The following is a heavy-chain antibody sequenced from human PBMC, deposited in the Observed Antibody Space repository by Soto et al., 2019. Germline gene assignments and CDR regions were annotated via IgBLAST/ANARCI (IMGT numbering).Heavy chain of an antibody. J-gene: IGHJ1*01. Sequence: SETLSLTCTVSGVSISTSIYFWGWIRQPPGKGLEWIASIYYSGSTYYNPSLKSRVTLSADTSKNQFSLKVNSVTATDTAVYYCANTLRGDYYFFQHWGQGTLVTVSS. D-gene: IGHD2-21*02. CDR2: IYYSGST. CDR1: GVSISTSIYF. CDR3: ANTLRGDYYFFQH. V-gene: IGHV4-39*01.